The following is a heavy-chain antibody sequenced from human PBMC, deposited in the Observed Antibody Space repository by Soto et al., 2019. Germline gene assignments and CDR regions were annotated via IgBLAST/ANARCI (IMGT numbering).Heavy chain of an antibody. Sequence: GGSLTLSCAVSGFTFSDHYMDWVRQAPWKGLEWVGRSKGKINGYTTEYGASVKGRFSISRDESQNSLYLQMNSLKTEDTAVYYCARVSSSVREYVHWGQGALVTDSS. V-gene: IGHV3-72*01. J-gene: IGHJ4*02. CDR3: ARVSSSVREYVH. D-gene: IGHD6-13*01. CDR2: SKGKINGYTT. CDR1: GFTFSDHY.